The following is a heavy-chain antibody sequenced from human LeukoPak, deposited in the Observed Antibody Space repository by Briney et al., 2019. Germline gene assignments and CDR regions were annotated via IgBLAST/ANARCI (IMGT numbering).Heavy chain of an antibody. D-gene: IGHD3-22*01. Sequence: GESLKISCKGSGYSFTSYWIGWVRQMPGKGLEWMGIIYPGDSDTRYSPSFQGQVTISADKSISTAYLQWSSLKASDTAMYYCARSSYYYDSSGYYPARYWYFDLWGRGTLVTVSS. J-gene: IGHJ2*01. CDR2: IYPGDSDT. CDR3: ARSSYYYDSSGYYPARYWYFDL. CDR1: GYSFTSYW. V-gene: IGHV5-51*01.